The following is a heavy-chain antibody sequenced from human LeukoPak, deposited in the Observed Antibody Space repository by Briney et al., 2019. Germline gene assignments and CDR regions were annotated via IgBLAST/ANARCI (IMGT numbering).Heavy chain of an antibody. CDR2: INPNSGGT. CDR3: ARGAASSWCRFDY. Sequence: ASVKVSCKSSGYTFTGYYMHWVRQAPGQGLEGMGGINPNSGGTNYAQKFQGWVTMTRDTSISTAYMELSRLRSDDTAVYYCARGAASSWCRFDYWGQGTLVTVSS. D-gene: IGHD6-13*01. CDR1: GYTFTGYY. J-gene: IGHJ4*02. V-gene: IGHV1-2*04.